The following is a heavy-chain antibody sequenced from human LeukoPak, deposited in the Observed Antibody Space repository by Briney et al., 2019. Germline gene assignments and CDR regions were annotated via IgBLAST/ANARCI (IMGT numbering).Heavy chain of an antibody. CDR2: INHSGST. J-gene: IGHJ4*02. CDR3: ARLTPVRNFCTRGSCFSESNDY. V-gene: IGHV4-34*01. CDR1: GGSFSGYY. D-gene: IGHD2-15*01. Sequence: SETLSLTCAVYGGSFSGYYWSWIRQPPGKGLEGIGEINHSGSTNYNPSLKSRVTISVDTLKNQFSLKLSSVTAAHTAVYYYARLTPVRNFCTRGSCFSESNDYWAQGTLVTVSS.